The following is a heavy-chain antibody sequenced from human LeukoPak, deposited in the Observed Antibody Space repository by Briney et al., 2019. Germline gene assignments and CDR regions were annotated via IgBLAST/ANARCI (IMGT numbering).Heavy chain of an antibody. V-gene: IGHV1-69*05. CDR2: IIPIFGTA. J-gene: IGHJ4*02. D-gene: IGHD3-10*01. CDR3: ARDFGGIRALDY. CDR1: GGTFSSYA. Sequence: ASVKVSCRASGGTFSSYAISWVRQAPGQGLEWMGGIIPIFGTANYAQKFQGRVTMTRDTSISTAYMELSRLRSDDTAVYYCARDFGGIRALDYWGQGTLVTVSS.